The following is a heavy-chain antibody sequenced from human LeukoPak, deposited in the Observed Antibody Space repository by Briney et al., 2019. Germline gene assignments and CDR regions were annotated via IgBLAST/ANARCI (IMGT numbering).Heavy chain of an antibody. J-gene: IGHJ4*02. D-gene: IGHD6-19*01. CDR2: INVDGTGT. V-gene: IGHV3-74*01. Sequence: PGGSLRLSCAASGLTFSNYWMHWVRQAPGKGLVWVSRINVDGTGTSYADSVKGRFTISRDNAKNTLYLQMNSLRAEDTAVYYCGSVFDYWGQGTLVTVSS. CDR1: GLTFSNYW. CDR3: GSVFDY.